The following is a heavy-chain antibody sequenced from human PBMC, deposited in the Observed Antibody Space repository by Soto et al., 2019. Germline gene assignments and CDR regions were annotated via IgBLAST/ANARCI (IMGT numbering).Heavy chain of an antibody. CDR2: IYYSGST. Sequence: PSETLSLTCTVSGGSISSGGYYWSWIRQHPGKGLEWIGYIYYSGSTYYNPSLKSRVTISVDTSKNQFSLKLSSVTAADTAVYYCASQRYYYDSSGYYRYFDYWGQGTLVTVSS. J-gene: IGHJ4*02. CDR1: GGSISSGGYY. CDR3: ASQRYYYDSSGYYRYFDY. D-gene: IGHD3-22*01. V-gene: IGHV4-31*03.